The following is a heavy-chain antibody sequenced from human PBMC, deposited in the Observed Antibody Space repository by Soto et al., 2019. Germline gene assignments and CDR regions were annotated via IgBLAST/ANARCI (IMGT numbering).Heavy chain of an antibody. V-gene: IGHV3-48*03. CDR1: GFTFSSYE. CDR3: VRDLHEPLAADALREAN. J-gene: IGHJ4*02. Sequence: GGSLRLSCASSGFTFSSYEMHWVRQAPGKGLEWISYISSSGTGTYYADSVRGRFTMSRDNTKNSVSLQMYSLRAEDTAIYYCVRDLHEPLAADALREANWGQGTQVTVSS. D-gene: IGHD4-17*01. CDR2: ISSSGTGT.